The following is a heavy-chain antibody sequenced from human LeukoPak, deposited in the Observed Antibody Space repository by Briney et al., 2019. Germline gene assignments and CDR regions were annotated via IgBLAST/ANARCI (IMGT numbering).Heavy chain of an antibody. Sequence: ASVKVSCKASGYTFTSYDINWVRQATGQGLEWMGWMNPNSGNTGYAQKFQGRVTMTRNTSISTAYMELSSLRSEDTAVYYCARNGGTTSNPSHDDFDIWGQGTMVTVSS. V-gene: IGHV1-8*01. J-gene: IGHJ3*02. CDR2: MNPNSGNT. CDR3: ARNGGTTSNPSHDDFDI. D-gene: IGHD4-11*01. CDR1: GYTFTSYD.